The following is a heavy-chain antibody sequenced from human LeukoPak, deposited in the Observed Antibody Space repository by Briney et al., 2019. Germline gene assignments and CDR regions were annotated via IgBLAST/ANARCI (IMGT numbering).Heavy chain of an antibody. CDR1: GFTFSYYS. CDR3: ARDRLSGSYIDY. J-gene: IGHJ4*02. V-gene: IGHV3-48*01. D-gene: IGHD1-26*01. Sequence: PGGSLRLSCAASGFTFSYYSMKWVRQAPGKGLEWVSYISSSSTIYYADSVKGRFTISRDNAKNSMYLQMNSLRAEDSTVYYCARDRLSGSYIDYWGQGTLVTVSS. CDR2: ISSSSTI.